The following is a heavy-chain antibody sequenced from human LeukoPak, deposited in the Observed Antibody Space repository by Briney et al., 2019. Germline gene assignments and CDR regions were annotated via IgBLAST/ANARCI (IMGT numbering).Heavy chain of an antibody. CDR3: AGGYCSGGSCSEGIGY. CDR1: GGSISSSNW. CDR2: IYHSGST. V-gene: IGHV4-4*02. J-gene: IGHJ4*02. D-gene: IGHD2-15*01. Sequence: SGTLSLTCAVSGGSISSSNWWSWVRQPPGKGLEWIGEIYHSGSTNYNPSLKSRVAISVDKSKNQFSLKLSSVTAADTAVYYCAGGYCSGGSCSEGIGYWGQGTLVTVSS.